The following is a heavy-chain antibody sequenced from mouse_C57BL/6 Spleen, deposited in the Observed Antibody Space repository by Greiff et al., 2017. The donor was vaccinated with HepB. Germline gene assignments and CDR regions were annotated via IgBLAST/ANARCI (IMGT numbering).Heavy chain of an antibody. V-gene: IGHV5-16*01. CDR2: INYDGSST. CDR1: GFTFSDYY. D-gene: IGHD1-1*01. CDR3: ARCWDYYGSSFYWYFDV. Sequence: EVHLVESEGGLVQPGSSMKLSCTASGFTFSDYYMAWVRQVPEKGLEWVANINYDGSSTYYLDSLKSRFIISRDNAKNILYLQMSSLKSEDTATYYCARCWDYYGSSFYWYFDVWGTGTTVTVSS. J-gene: IGHJ1*03.